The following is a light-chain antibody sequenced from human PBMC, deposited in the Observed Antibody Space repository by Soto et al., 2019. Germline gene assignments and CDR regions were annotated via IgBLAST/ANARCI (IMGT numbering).Light chain of an antibody. J-gene: IGLJ1*01. CDR2: DNN. V-gene: IGLV1-51*01. CDR3: GTWDSSLSVHV. CDR1: SSNIGNNY. Sequence: QSVLTQPPSVSAAAGQKVTITCSVSSSNIGNNYVSWYQQVPGTAPKLLIYDNNKRPSGNPDRFSGSKSGTSATLGISGLQTEDEADYYCGTWDSSLSVHVFGTGTKVTVL.